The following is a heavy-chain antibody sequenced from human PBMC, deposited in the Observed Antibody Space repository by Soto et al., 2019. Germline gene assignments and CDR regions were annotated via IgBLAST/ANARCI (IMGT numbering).Heavy chain of an antibody. V-gene: IGHV1-18*04. D-gene: IGHD3-22*01. Sequence: QVQLVQSGAEVKKPGASVKVSCKTSGYTFSSNGISWVRQAPGQGLEWMGWISTFNGNAHYSQKFQDRATMTTDTSTNTVYMEVTSLRSDDTAMYYCVRQSGYSSGWSDHWGQGTLVTVSS. CDR3: VRQSGYSSGWSDH. CDR1: GYTFSSNG. J-gene: IGHJ5*02. CDR2: ISTFNGNA.